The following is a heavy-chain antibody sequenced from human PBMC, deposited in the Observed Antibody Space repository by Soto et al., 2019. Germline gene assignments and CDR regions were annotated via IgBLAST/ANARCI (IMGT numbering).Heavy chain of an antibody. CDR1: GGSVSSGGYY. J-gene: IGHJ4*02. CDR2: MFHSGAK. CDR3: ARSSVGPLEYSSSYYYFDY. Sequence: LSLTCSVSGGSVSSGGYYWGWIRQTPGKGLEWIASMFHSGAKYYNPSLKHRVTISVDTSKNEFFLKLSSSTALDTAIYYCARSSVGPLEYSSSYYYFDYWGQGTLVTVSS. D-gene: IGHD6-6*01. V-gene: IGHV4-39*01.